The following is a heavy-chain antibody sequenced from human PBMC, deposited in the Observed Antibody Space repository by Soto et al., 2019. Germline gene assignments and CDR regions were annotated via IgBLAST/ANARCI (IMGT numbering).Heavy chain of an antibody. Sequence: QVQLVQSGAEVKKPGSSVKVSCKASGGTFSSYAISWVRQAPGQGLEWMGGIIPIFGTAYYAQKFQGRVTITADESTSTAYMELSSLRSEDTAVYYCARVVYCISTSCPEEAYYDGMDVWAKGPRSPSP. CDR3: ARVVYCISTSCPEEAYYDGMDV. J-gene: IGHJ6*02. D-gene: IGHD2-2*01. CDR2: IIPIFGTA. V-gene: IGHV1-69*12. CDR1: GGTFSSYA.